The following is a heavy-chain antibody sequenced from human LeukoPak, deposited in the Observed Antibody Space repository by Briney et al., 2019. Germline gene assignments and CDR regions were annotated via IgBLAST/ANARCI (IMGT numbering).Heavy chain of an antibody. D-gene: IGHD6-19*01. V-gene: IGHV3-7*05. CDR2: INQGGSEK. Sequence: GGSLRLSCAACRFTFSNYWMSWVRQRPGKGLEWVANINQGGSEKYYLNSVKGRFTISRDNAKNSLYLQMNSLRADDTAIYYCVRDGSGYDYWGQGTLVIVSS. CDR1: RFTFSNYW. CDR3: VRDGSGYDY. J-gene: IGHJ4*02.